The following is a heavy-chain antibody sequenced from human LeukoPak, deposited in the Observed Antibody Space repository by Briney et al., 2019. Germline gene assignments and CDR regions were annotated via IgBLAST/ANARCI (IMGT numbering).Heavy chain of an antibody. Sequence: SQTLSLTCTVSGGSISSYYWSWIRQPAGKGLEWIGRIYTSGSTNYNPSLKSRVTMSVDTSKNQFSLKQSSVTAADTAVYYCARLTTPIGWNGDPLGYYGMDVWGQGTTVTVSS. CDR2: IYTSGST. D-gene: IGHD4-17*01. CDR3: ARLTTPIGWNGDPLGYYGMDV. V-gene: IGHV4-4*07. J-gene: IGHJ6*02. CDR1: GGSISSYY.